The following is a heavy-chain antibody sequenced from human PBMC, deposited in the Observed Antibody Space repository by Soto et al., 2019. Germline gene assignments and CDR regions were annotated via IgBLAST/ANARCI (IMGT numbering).Heavy chain of an antibody. CDR3: ARLVYGDFDY. CDR2: INHRGST. CDR1: GGSFRDYY. V-gene: IGHV4-34*02. Sequence: QVQLQQWGAGLLKPSETLSLTCAVYGGSFRDYYWSWIRQSPGKGLEWIGEINHRGSTTYNPSLKCRVTMSLDTSKNQFSLELRSVTPADTAVYYCARLVYGDFDYWGQGSLVTVSS. D-gene: IGHD4-17*01. J-gene: IGHJ4*02.